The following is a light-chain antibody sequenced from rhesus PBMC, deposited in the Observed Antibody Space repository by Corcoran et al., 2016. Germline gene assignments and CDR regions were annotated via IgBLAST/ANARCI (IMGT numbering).Light chain of an antibody. CDR1: QSVGSN. CDR3: HQYTNWIS. J-gene: IGKJ2*01. CDR2: DAS. Sequence: ETVVTQSPATLSLSPGERATLSCRASQSVGSNFAWYQQKPGQAPKLLIYDASSRDTGIPDRFSGSGSGTVFTLTFSSLGPEDFGVYYCHQYTNWISFGPGTKVEIK. V-gene: IGKV3-42*02.